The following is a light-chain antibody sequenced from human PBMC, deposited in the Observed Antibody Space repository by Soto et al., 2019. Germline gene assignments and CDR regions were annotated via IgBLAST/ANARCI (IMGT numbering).Light chain of an antibody. V-gene: IGLV1-44*01. CDR3: AAWDDSLNGVV. CDR1: SSNIQNNI. J-gene: IGLJ2*01. CDR2: NTN. Sequence: QSVLTQPPSASRTPGQRVTISCSGSSSNIQNNIVNWYQQLPGTAPKLLIYNTNQRPSGVPDRFSGSRSGTSASLAIRGLQSEDEADYFCAAWDDSLNGVVFGGGTKLTVL.